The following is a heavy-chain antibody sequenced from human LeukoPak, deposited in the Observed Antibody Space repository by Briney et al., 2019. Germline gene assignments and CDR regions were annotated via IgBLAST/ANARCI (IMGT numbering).Heavy chain of an antibody. J-gene: IGHJ4*02. CDR2: IWYDGSNK. CDR1: GFTFSSYG. Sequence: PGGSLRLSCAASGFTFSSYGMHWVRQAPGKGLEWVAVIWYDGSNKYYADSVKGRFTISRDNSKNTLYLQMNSLRAEDTAAYYCARGSASSDGYNPLDYWGQGTLVTVSS. CDR3: ARGSASSDGYNPLDY. V-gene: IGHV3-33*01. D-gene: IGHD5-24*01.